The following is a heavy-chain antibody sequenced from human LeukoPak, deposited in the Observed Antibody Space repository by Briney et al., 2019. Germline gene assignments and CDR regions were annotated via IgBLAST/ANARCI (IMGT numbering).Heavy chain of an antibody. CDR1: GFTFRSYA. J-gene: IGHJ4*02. V-gene: IGHV3-23*01. Sequence: GGSLRLSCAASGFTFRSYAMSWVRQAPGKGLEWVSGISGSGSSTYYADSVKGRFTISRDNSKNTLYLQMDILRADDTAVYYCAKVMDVVGFVDWGQGTLVTVSS. CDR2: ISGSGSST. D-gene: IGHD2-2*01. CDR3: AKVMDVVGFVD.